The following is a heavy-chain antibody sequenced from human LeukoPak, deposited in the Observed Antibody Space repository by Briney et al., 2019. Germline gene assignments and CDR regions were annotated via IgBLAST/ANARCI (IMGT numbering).Heavy chain of an antibody. CDR1: GYTFTGYY. J-gene: IGHJ6*03. V-gene: IGHV1-2*02. D-gene: IGHD6-19*01. Sequence: ASVKVFCKASGYTFTGYYMHWVRQAPGQGLEWMGWINPNSGGTNYAQKFQGRVTMTRDTSIRTAYMELSRLRSDDTAVYYCARNIAVAGYYYHYMDVWGKGTTVTVSS. CDR3: ARNIAVAGYYYHYMDV. CDR2: INPNSGGT.